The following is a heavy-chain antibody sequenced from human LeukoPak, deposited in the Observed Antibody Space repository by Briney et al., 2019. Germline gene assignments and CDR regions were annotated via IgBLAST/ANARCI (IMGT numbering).Heavy chain of an antibody. CDR2: ISAYNGNT. J-gene: IGHJ6*03. D-gene: IGHD2-2*01. Sequence: ASVKVSCKASGYTFTSYGISWVRQAPGQGLEWMGWISAYNGNTNYAQKLQGRVTMTTDTSTSTAYMELRSLRSDDTAVYYCARGLVVVPAAPHYMDVWGKGTTVTVSS. CDR1: GYTFTSYG. V-gene: IGHV1-18*01. CDR3: ARGLVVVPAAPHYMDV.